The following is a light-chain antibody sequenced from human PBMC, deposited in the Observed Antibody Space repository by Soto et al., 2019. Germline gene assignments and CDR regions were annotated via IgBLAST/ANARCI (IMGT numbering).Light chain of an antibody. J-gene: IGLJ2*01. CDR1: SSDVGGYNY. CDR2: EVS. Sequence: QSALTQPPSASGSPGQSVTISCTGTSSDVGGYNYVSWYQQHPGKAPKVMISEVSKRPSGVPDRFSGSKSGNTASLTVSGLQAEDEADYYCSSYAGSNNLLFGGGTKVTVL. CDR3: SSYAGSNNLL. V-gene: IGLV2-8*01.